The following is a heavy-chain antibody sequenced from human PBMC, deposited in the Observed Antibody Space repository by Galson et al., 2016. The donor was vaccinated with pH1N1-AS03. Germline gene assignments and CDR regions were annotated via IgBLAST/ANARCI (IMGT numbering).Heavy chain of an antibody. CDR1: GFTFTGYW. Sequence: SLRLSCAASGFTFTGYWMSWVRQAPGKGLEWVANIKGDGSEKVYVDSVKGRFTISRDNAKNSLYLQMDSLRAEDTAVYYCATNALKVRVDYWGQGTLVTVSS. J-gene: IGHJ4*02. V-gene: IGHV3-7*01. D-gene: IGHD1-1*01. CDR2: IKGDGSEK. CDR3: ATNALKVRVDY.